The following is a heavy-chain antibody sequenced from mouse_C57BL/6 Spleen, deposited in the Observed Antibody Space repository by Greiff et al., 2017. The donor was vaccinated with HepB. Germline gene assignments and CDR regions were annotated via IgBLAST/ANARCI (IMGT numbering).Heavy chain of an antibody. CDR3: ATNWDVGY. CDR2: ISYDGSN. D-gene: IGHD4-1*01. CDR1: GYSITSGYY. Sequence: EVKLEESGPGLVKPSQSLSLTCSVTGYSITSGYYWNWIRQFPGNKLEWMGYISYDGSNNYNPSLKNRISITRDTSKNQFFLKLNSVTTEDTATYYCATNWDVGYWGQGTTLTVSS. J-gene: IGHJ2*01. V-gene: IGHV3-6*01.